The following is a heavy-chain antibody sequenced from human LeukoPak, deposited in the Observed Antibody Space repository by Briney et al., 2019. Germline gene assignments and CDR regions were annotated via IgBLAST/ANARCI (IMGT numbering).Heavy chain of an antibody. CDR1: GFSFSNYD. D-gene: IGHD3-10*01. CDR3: AKRGLPDY. V-gene: IGHV3-23*01. Sequence: GGSLRLSCAASGFSFSNYDMSWVRQAPGKGLEWVSAISGTGDSTYYADSVTGRFSISRDNSKNTLYVQMNSLRAEDTAVYYCAKRGLPDYWGQGTLVTVSS. CDR2: ISGTGDST. J-gene: IGHJ4*02.